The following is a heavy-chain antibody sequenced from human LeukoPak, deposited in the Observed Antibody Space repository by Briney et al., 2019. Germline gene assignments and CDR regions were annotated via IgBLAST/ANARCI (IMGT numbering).Heavy chain of an antibody. J-gene: IGHJ6*02. CDR1: GDSVSSPNYY. CDR3: ARGDGPYYYYYGMDV. V-gene: IGHV4-39*07. Sequence: SETLSLTCTVSGDSVSSPNYYWNWIRQPPGKGLEWIGEINHSGSTNYNPSLKSRVTISVDTSKNQFSLKLSSVTAADTAVYYCARGDGPYYYYYGMDVWGQGTTVTVSS. CDR2: INHSGST. D-gene: IGHD2-21*02.